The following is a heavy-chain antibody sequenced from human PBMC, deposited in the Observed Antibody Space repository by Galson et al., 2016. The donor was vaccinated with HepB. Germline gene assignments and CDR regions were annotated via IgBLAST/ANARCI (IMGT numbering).Heavy chain of an antibody. D-gene: IGHD1-26*01. J-gene: IGHJ4*02. Sequence: SLRLSCAASGFTFSNYAMSWVRQVPGKGLEWVSTISGSGGSTYYADSVKGRFTISRDNSKNTLYLQMNSLRAEDTAVYYCARDYEGGTYSGHYFRSWGQGTLVTVSS. V-gene: IGHV3-23*01. CDR3: ARDYEGGTYSGHYFRS. CDR2: ISGSGGST. CDR1: GFTFSNYA.